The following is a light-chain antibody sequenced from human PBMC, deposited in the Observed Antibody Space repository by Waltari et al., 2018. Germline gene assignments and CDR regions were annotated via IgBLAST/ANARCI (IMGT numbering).Light chain of an antibody. CDR2: AAS. Sequence: DIQLTQSPSFLSASVGDRVTITCRASQGISSYLAWDQQKPGKAPKLLIYAASTLQTGVPSRFSGSESGTEFTLTISSLQPEDFATYYCQQLNSYPFTFGPGTKVAIK. V-gene: IGKV1-9*01. CDR1: QGISSY. CDR3: QQLNSYPFT. J-gene: IGKJ3*01.